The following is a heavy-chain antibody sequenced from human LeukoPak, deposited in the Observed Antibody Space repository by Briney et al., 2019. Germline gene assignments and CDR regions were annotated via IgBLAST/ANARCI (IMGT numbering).Heavy chain of an antibody. CDR2: IASSGLNT. CDR1: GFMFWYAA. CDR3: EMDIELST. V-gene: IGHV3-23*01. D-gene: IGHD5-12*01. Sequence: GGSLRLSCAASGFMFWYAAMTWVRQAPGKGLEWVSLIASSGLNTYYADSVRGRFTISRDNSKNTLSLQMNSLRVEDTAISYCEMDIELSTWGLGTLVTVSS. J-gene: IGHJ3*01.